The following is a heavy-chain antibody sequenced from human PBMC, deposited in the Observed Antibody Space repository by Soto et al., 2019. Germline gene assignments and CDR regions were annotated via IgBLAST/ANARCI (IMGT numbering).Heavy chain of an antibody. CDR1: GFTFSSYA. D-gene: IGHD2-15*01. CDR3: ARGPDIVVVGAATRPSDGRFDY. J-gene: IGHJ4*02. CDR2: ISYVGSNK. V-gene: IGHV3-30-3*01. Sequence: QVQLVESGGGVVQPGRSLRLSCAASGFTFSSYAMHWVRQAPGKGLEWVAVISYVGSNKYYADSLKGRFTISRDNSKNTLYLQMNSLRAEDTAVYYCARGPDIVVVGAATRPSDGRFDYWGQETLVTVSS.